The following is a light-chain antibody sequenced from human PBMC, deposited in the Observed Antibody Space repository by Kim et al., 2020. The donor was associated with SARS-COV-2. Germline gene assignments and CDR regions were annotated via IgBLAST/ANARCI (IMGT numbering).Light chain of an antibody. CDR2: GAS. J-gene: IGKJ2*01. Sequence: LSPGERATLPCRASQSVSSNYLAWYRQKPGQAPRLLIYGASNRATGIPDRFSGSGSGTDFTLTISRLEPEDFAVFYCQQYGSSPYTFGQGTKLEI. CDR3: QQYGSSPYT. V-gene: IGKV3-20*01. CDR1: QSVSSNY.